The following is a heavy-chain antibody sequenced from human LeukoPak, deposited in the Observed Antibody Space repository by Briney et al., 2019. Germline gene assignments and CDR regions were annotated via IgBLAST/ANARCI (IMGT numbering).Heavy chain of an antibody. CDR1: GGSISSVSYY. CDR3: AIPIQAATLWAPVLGY. J-gene: IGHJ4*02. V-gene: IGHV4-39*01. CDR2: IFYTGRS. D-gene: IGHD2-15*01. Sequence: PSETLSLTCTVSGGSISSVSYYWGWIRQPPGKGLECIGSIFYTGRSYYNPSLKRRVTISVDTSKNQFSLKLSSVTAADTAVYYCAIPIQAATLWAPVLGYWGQGTLVTVSS.